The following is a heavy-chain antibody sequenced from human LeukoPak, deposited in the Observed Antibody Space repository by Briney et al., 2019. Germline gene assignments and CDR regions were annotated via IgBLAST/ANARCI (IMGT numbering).Heavy chain of an antibody. Sequence: GGSLRLSCAASGFTFSSYGMHWVRQAPGKGLEWVALIWYDGSNKYYADSVKGRFTISRDSSKNTLYLQMNSLRAEDTAVYYCARDQYHYYGMDVWGQGTTVTVSS. D-gene: IGHD4-11*01. V-gene: IGHV3-33*01. J-gene: IGHJ6*02. CDR3: ARDQYHYYGMDV. CDR1: GFTFSSYG. CDR2: IWYDGSNK.